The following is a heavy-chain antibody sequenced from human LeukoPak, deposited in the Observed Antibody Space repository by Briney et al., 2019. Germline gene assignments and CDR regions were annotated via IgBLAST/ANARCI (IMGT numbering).Heavy chain of an antibody. CDR1: GYIFTNFG. V-gene: IGHV1-18*01. CDR2: ISGHNGNT. D-gene: IGHD3-16*02. CDR3: ARAGVNIGGIIVNSLDS. Sequence: ASVKVSCKTSGYIFTNFGISWVRQAPGQGPEWMGWISGHNGNTKYAKNFQDRLKMTTDTSTTTAYMELRSLTPDDTGVYYCARAGVNIGGIIVNSLDSWGQGTLVTVSS. J-gene: IGHJ4*02.